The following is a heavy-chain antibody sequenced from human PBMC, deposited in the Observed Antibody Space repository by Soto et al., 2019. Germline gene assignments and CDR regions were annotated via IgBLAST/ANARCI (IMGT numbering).Heavy chain of an antibody. Sequence: GGSLRLSCAASGFTFSNAWMNWVRQAPGKGLEWVGRIKSKTDGGTTDYAAPVKGRFTISRDDSKNTLYLQMNSLKTEDTAVYYCTTGGVVVVITTSLDYWGQGTLVTVSP. J-gene: IGHJ4*02. CDR1: GFTFSNAW. CDR3: TTGGVVVVITTSLDY. D-gene: IGHD3-22*01. CDR2: IKSKTDGGTT. V-gene: IGHV3-15*07.